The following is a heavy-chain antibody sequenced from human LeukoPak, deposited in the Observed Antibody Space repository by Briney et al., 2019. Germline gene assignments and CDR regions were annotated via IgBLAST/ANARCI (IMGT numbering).Heavy chain of an antibody. D-gene: IGHD3-3*01. J-gene: IGHJ4*02. CDR2: IHYSGSI. CDR1: GGSLSGYY. V-gene: IGHV4-34*01. CDR3: ARGVDFAKVGY. Sequence: KPSETLSHTCAVFGGSLSGYYWSWVRQPPGKGLEWIGEIHYSGSIHYNPSLESRFTILVDASKSQFSLKLTSVTAADTAMYYCARGVDFAKVGYWSQGTLVTVSS.